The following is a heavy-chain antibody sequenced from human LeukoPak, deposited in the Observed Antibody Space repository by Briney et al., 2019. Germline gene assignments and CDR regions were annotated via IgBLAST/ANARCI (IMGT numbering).Heavy chain of an antibody. J-gene: IGHJ4*02. CDR2: ISSSSSYI. CDR1: GFTFSSYS. D-gene: IGHD5-18*01. Sequence: GGSLRLSCAASGFTFSSYSMNWVRQAPGKGLEWVSSISSSSSYIYYADSVKGRFTISRDNAKNSLYLQMNSLRAEDTAVYYCARGLRGTAMADRDYWGQGTLVTVSS. CDR3: ARGLRGTAMADRDY. V-gene: IGHV3-21*01.